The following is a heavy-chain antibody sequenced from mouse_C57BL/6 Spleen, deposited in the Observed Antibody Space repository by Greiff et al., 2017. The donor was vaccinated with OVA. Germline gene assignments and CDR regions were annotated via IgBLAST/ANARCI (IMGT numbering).Heavy chain of an antibody. J-gene: IGHJ2*01. CDR3: TREGDY. Sequence: QVQLQQSGAELVRPGASVTLSCKASGYTFPDYEMHWVKQTPVHGLEWIGAIDPETGGTAYNQKFKGKAILTADKSSSTAYMELRSLTSEDSAVYYCTREGDYWGQGTTLTVSS. CDR2: IDPETGGT. CDR1: GYTFPDYE. V-gene: IGHV1-15*01.